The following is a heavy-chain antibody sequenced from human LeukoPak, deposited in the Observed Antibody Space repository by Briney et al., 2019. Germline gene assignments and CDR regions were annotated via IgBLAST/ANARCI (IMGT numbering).Heavy chain of an antibody. Sequence: ASVKVSCKASGYTFTSYDINWVRQATGQGLEWMGWMNPNSGNTGYAQKFQGRVTMTRNTSISTAYMELSSLRSEDTAVYYCARRANWNDLPPRYWFDPWGQGTLVTVSS. CDR3: ARRANWNDLPPRYWFDP. V-gene: IGHV1-8*01. CDR1: GYTFTSYD. D-gene: IGHD1-1*01. J-gene: IGHJ5*02. CDR2: MNPNSGNT.